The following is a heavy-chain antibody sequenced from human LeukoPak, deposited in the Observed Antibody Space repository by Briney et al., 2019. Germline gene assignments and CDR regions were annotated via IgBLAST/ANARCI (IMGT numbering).Heavy chain of an antibody. CDR1: GFTFTDHY. D-gene: IGHD2/OR15-2a*01. CDR3: VREGEGPLSKDFDY. J-gene: IGHJ4*02. V-gene: IGHV1-2*02. Sequence: ASMKVSCKSSGFTFTDHYIHWVRQGPGQGLEWMGYIGPHSTFTSSPQEFQGRVTMTRDASMSTAYMELTRLASDDTAVYYCVREGEGPLSKDFDYWGQGTLVTVSS. CDR2: IGPHSTFT.